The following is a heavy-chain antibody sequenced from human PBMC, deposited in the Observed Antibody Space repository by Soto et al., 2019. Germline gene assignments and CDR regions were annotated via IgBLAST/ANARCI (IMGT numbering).Heavy chain of an antibody. CDR2: IYWDDDK. CDR1: GFSLSTSGVA. V-gene: IGHV2-5*02. Sequence: QITLKESGPTLVKPTQTLTLTCTFSGFSLSTSGVAVGWIRQPPGKALECLALIYWDDDKRYTPSLKSRLTITKDTSKNQVVLTMTNMDPVDTATYYGAHIQGTGYYVGFDYWGQGTLVTVSS. CDR3: AHIQGTGYYVGFDY. D-gene: IGHD3-9*01. J-gene: IGHJ4*02.